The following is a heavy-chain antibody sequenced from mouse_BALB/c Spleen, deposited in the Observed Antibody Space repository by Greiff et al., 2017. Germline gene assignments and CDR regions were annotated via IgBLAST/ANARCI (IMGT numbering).Heavy chain of an antibody. Sequence: QVQLQQSGAELVKPGASVKLSCKASGYTFTSYYMYWVKQRPGQGLEWIGEINPSNGGTNFNEKFKSKATLTVDKSSSTAYMQLSSLTSEDSAVYYCTRGGSYWYFEVWGAGTTVTVSS. CDR3: TRGGSYWYFEV. V-gene: IGHV1S81*02. CDR1: GYTFTSYY. J-gene: IGHJ1*01. CDR2: INPSNGGT. D-gene: IGHD1-1*01.